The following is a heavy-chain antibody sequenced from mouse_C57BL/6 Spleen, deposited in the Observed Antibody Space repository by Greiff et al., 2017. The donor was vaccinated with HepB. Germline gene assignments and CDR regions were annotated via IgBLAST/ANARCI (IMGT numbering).Heavy chain of an antibody. Sequence: QVQLQQSGAELVKPGASVKISCKASGYAFSSYWMNWVKQRPGKGLEWIGQIYPGDGDTNYNVKFKGKATLTADKSSSTAYMQLSSLPSEDSAFYFCGRKNWEGYFDYWGQGATLTVSS. CDR2: IYPGDGDT. J-gene: IGHJ2*01. V-gene: IGHV1-80*01. CDR3: GRKNWEGYFDY. CDR1: GYAFSSYW. D-gene: IGHD4-1*01.